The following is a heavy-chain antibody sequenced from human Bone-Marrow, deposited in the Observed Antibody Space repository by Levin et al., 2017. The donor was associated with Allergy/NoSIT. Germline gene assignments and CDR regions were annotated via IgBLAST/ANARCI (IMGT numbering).Heavy chain of an antibody. Sequence: GGSLRLSCAASGFTFSSYAMHWVRQAPGKGLEWVAVISYDGSNKYYADSVKGRFTISRDNSKNTLYLQMNSLRAEDTAVYYCARDGADGSGSYPYDYWGQGTLVTVSS. V-gene: IGHV3-30*04. D-gene: IGHD3-10*01. CDR1: GFTFSSYA. CDR3: ARDGADGSGSYPYDY. CDR2: ISYDGSNK. J-gene: IGHJ4*02.